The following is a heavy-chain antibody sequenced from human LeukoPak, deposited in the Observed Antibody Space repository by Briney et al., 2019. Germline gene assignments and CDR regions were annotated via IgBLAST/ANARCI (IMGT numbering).Heavy chain of an antibody. CDR1: GGSVSSGSYY. CDR3: ARVNGYGGMYYYGMDV. V-gene: IGHV4-61*01. J-gene: IGHJ6*02. Sequence: SETLSLTCTVSGGSVSSGSYYWSWIRQPPGRGLEWLGYIYYSGSTNYNPSLKSRVTISVDTSKNQFSLKLSSVTAADTAVYYCARVNGYGGMYYYGMDVWGQGTTVTVSS. CDR2: IYYSGST. D-gene: IGHD4-23*01.